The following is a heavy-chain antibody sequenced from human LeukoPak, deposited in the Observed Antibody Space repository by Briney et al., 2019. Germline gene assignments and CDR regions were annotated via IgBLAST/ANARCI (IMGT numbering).Heavy chain of an antibody. V-gene: IGHV3-30-3*01. D-gene: IGHD2-15*01. J-gene: IGHJ6*02. Sequence: SGGSLRLPCAASGFTFSSYAMHWVRQAPGKGLEWVAVISYDGSNKYYADSVKGRFTISRDNSKNTLYLQMNSLRAEDTAVYYCARHKGGPTPGGMDVWGQGTTVTVSS. CDR3: ARHKGGPTPGGMDV. CDR1: GFTFSSYA. CDR2: ISYDGSNK.